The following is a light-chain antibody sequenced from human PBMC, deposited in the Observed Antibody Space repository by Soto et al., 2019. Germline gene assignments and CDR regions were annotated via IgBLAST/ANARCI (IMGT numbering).Light chain of an antibody. Sequence: DVVVTQSPLSLPVTLGRPASISCRSRQSLVYTDGDTYLHWFQQRPGQSPRRLIFRVSNRGSGVPDRFSGSGSGTDFTLKISRVEAEDVVVSYCLQGTHWPPYTFGQGTKLEIK. CDR3: LQGTHWPPYT. J-gene: IGKJ2*01. CDR2: RVS. V-gene: IGKV2-30*01. CDR1: QSLVYTDGDTY.